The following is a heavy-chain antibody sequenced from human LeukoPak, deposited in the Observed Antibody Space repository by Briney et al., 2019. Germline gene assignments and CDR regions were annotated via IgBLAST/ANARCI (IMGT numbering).Heavy chain of an antibody. J-gene: IGHJ3*02. Sequence: GGSLRLSCAASGFTVSSDYMSWVRQAPGKGLEWVSVIYSGGSTYYADSVRGRFTISRDNSKNTVYLQMNSLRAEDTAVYFCARGERFYAFDIWGQGTMVTVSS. D-gene: IGHD3-3*01. V-gene: IGHV3-66*01. CDR1: GFTVSSDY. CDR2: IYSGGST. CDR3: ARGERFYAFDI.